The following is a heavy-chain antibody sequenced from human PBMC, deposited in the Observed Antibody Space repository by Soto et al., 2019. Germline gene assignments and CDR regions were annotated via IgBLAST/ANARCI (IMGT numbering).Heavy chain of an antibody. J-gene: IGHJ6*02. CDR2: IYTSGST. CDR3: ARDNYYDSSGYHYGRYYHGMDV. V-gene: IGHV4-4*07. Sequence: GECVYISYLGGIRQNAGKGLEWIGRIYTSGSTNYNPSLKSRVTMSVDTSKNQFSLKLSSVTAADTAVYYCARDNYYDSSGYHYGRYYHGMDVRAQRTTVTLSS. CDR1: GECVYISY. D-gene: IGHD3-22*01.